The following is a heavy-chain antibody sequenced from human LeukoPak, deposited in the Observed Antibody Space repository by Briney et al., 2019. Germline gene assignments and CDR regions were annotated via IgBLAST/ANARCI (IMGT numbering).Heavy chain of an antibody. V-gene: IGHV1-18*01. D-gene: IGHD1-1*01. CDR2: ISGYNDNA. J-gene: IGHJ4*02. CDR1: GYLFTNYG. CDR3: ARDGNDVMDY. Sequence: ASVSVSCTASGYLFTNYGISWVRQAPGQGVEWVGWISGYNDNAHYAQKLQGRVTMTRETSTSTVYMELRSLSSDDTAIYYCARDGNDVMDYWGQGTQVTVSS.